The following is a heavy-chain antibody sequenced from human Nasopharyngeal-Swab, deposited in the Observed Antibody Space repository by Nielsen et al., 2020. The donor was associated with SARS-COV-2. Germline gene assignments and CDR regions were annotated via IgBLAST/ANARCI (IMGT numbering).Heavy chain of an antibody. CDR3: ANRVYYYDSSGYRQTALFDY. Sequence: RQAPGKGLEWRGYIYHTGTTNYNHSLKSRVIISIDTSKNQFSLKLSSVTAADTAVYYCANRVYYYDSSGYRQTALFDYWGQGTLVTVSS. CDR2: IYHTGTT. D-gene: IGHD3-22*01. J-gene: IGHJ4*02. V-gene: IGHV4-59*12.